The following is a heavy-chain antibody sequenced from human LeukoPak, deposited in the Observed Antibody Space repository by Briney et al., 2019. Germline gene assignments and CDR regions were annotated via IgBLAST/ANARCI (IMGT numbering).Heavy chain of an antibody. CDR3: ARDESSIAAREFDY. V-gene: IGHV4-34*01. Sequence: SETLSLTCAVYGGSFSGYYWSWIRQPPGKGLEWIGEINHSGSTNYNPSLKSRVTISVDTSKNQFSLKLSSVTAAGTAVYYCARDESSIAAREFDYWGQGTLVTVSS. D-gene: IGHD6-6*01. CDR1: GGSFSGYY. CDR2: INHSGST. J-gene: IGHJ4*02.